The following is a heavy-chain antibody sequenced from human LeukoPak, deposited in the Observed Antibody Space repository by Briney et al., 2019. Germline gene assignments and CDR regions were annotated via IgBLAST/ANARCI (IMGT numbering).Heavy chain of an antibody. V-gene: IGHV3-30-3*02. CDR2: ISYDGSNK. CDR1: GFTFSSYA. CDR3: AKEADIVVVPAANYFDY. Sequence: GGSLRLSCAASGFTFSSYAMHWVRQAPGKGLGWVAVISYDGSNKYYADSVKGRFTISRDNSKNSLYLQMNSLRAEGTALYYCAKEADIVVVPAANYFDYWGQGTLVTVSS. D-gene: IGHD2-2*01. J-gene: IGHJ4*02.